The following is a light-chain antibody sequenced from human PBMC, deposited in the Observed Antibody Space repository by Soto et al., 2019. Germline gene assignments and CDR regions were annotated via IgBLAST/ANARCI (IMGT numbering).Light chain of an antibody. CDR2: AAS. CDR1: QSISSY. CDR3: QPSYSTPRT. Sequence: DIQMTQSPSSLSASVGDRVTITCRASQSISSYLNWYQQKPGKVPKLLIYAASSLQSGVPSRFSGSGSGTDFTLTISSLQPEDFATYYCQPSYSTPRTFVQGTKVDIK. J-gene: IGKJ1*01. V-gene: IGKV1-39*01.